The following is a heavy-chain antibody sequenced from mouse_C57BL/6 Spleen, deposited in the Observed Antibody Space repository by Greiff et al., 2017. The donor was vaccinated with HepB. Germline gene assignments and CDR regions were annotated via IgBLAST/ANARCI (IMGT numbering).Heavy chain of an antibody. CDR1: GYSFTDYN. V-gene: IGHV1-39*01. CDR2: INPNYGTT. D-gene: IGHD4-1*01. J-gene: IGHJ2*01. CDR3: ATVDWDGGYFDY. Sequence: HLVESGPELVKPGASVKISCKASGYSFTDYNMNWVKQSNGKSLEWIGVINPNYGTTSYNQKFKGKATLTVDQSSSTAYMQLNSLTSEDSAVYYCATVDWDGGYFDYWGQGTTLTVSS.